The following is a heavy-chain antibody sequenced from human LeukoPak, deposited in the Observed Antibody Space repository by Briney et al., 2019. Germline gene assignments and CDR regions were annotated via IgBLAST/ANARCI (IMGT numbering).Heavy chain of an antibody. CDR2: IIPILGIA. CDR3: ARDDAFDI. V-gene: IGHV1-69*04. Sequence: GASVKVSCKASGGTFSRYAISWVRQAPRQGLEWMGRIIPILGIANYAQKFQGRVTITADKSTSTAYMELSSLRSEDTAVYYCARDDAFDIWGQGTMVTVSS. J-gene: IGHJ3*02. CDR1: GGTFSRYA.